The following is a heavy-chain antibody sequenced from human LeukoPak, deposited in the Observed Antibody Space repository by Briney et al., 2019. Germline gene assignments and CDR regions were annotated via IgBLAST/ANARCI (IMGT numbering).Heavy chain of an antibody. CDR1: GESFSGYY. CDR2: INHSGST. J-gene: IGHJ4*02. D-gene: IGHD5-12*01. V-gene: IGHV4-34*01. CDR3: ARGRGKHFDY. Sequence: SETLSLTCAVYGESFSGYYWSWIRQPPGKGLEWIGEINHSGSTNYNPSLKSRVTISVDTSKNQFSLKLSSVTAADTAVYYCARGRGKHFDYWGQGTLVTVSS.